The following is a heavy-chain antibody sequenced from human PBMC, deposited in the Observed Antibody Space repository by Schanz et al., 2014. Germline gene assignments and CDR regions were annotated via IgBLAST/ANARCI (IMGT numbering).Heavy chain of an antibody. V-gene: IGHV3-23*01. CDR2: LTEGGGGT. CDR3: AKSKSILPLFDY. CDR1: GFNFNTYA. Sequence: EVQLLESGGGLAQPGGSLRLACAASGFNFNTYAMSWVRQTPGKGLEWVSGLTEGGGGTYYTDAVKVRFTISRDSSKHTLQLQMHSLRANDTSVYYCAKSKSILPLFDYGGQGPLVAVSS. J-gene: IGHJ4*02.